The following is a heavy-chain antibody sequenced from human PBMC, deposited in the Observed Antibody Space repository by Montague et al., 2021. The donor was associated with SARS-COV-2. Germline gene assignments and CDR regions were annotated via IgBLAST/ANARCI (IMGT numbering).Heavy chain of an antibody. CDR3: AKLPYFYDSTHAFDI. CDR1: GGSISSSSYY. CDR2: IFYSGST. Sequence: SETLSLTCTVSGGSISSSSYYWGWIRQPPGKGLEWIGNIFYSGSTYYNTSLKSRVTISVDTSKNQFSLRLSSVTAADTAVYYCAKLPYFYDSTHAFDIWGQGTMVTVSS. D-gene: IGHD3-22*01. V-gene: IGHV4-39*01. J-gene: IGHJ3*02.